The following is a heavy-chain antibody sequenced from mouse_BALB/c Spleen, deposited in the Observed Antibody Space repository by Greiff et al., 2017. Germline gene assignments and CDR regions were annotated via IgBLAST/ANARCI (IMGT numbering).Heavy chain of an antibody. D-gene: IGHD1-2*01. CDR3: ARCITTATYWYFDV. J-gene: IGHJ1*01. Sequence: EVKVVESGGGLVKPGGSLKLSCAASGFTFSSYAMSWVRQTPEKRLEWVASISSGGSTYYPDSVKGRFTISRDNARNILYLQMSSLRSEDTAMYYCARCITTATYWYFDVWGAGTTVTVSS. CDR2: ISSGGST. V-gene: IGHV5-6-5*01. CDR1: GFTFSSYA.